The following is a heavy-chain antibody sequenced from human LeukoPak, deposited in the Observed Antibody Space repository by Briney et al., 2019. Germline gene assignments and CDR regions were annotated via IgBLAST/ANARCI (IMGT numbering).Heavy chain of an antibody. J-gene: IGHJ5*02. Sequence: SQTLSLTCTVSGGPITSGDYYWSWIRQSPGKGLEWIGFIYFSGRTYYNPSLKNRLTISVDTSKNHFSLKVSSVSAADTAVYYCARTGGTDYNWLDPWGQGTLVTVSS. CDR2: IYFSGRT. CDR1: GGPITSGDYY. CDR3: ARTGGTDYNWLDP. D-gene: IGHD5-12*01. V-gene: IGHV4-30-4*01.